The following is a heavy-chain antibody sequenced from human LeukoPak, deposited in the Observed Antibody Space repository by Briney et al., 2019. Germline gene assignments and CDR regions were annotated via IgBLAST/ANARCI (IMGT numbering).Heavy chain of an antibody. D-gene: IGHD3-10*01. CDR2: IYTSGST. V-gene: IGHV4-61*02. Sequence: PSETLSLTCTVSGGSISSSSYYWGWIRQPAGKGLEWIGRIYTSGSTNYNPSLKSRVTMSVDTSKNQFSLKLSSVTAADTAVYYCARWGSGSYYASFDYWGQGTLVTVSS. CDR3: ARWGSGSYYASFDY. J-gene: IGHJ4*02. CDR1: GGSISSSSYY.